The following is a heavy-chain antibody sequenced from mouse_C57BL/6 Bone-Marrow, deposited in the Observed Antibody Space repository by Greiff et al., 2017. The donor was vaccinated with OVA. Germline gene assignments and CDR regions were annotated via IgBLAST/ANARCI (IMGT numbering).Heavy chain of an antibody. V-gene: IGHV1-61*01. D-gene: IGHD1-1*01. CDR3: ARCHYGSSYGYFDV. Sequence: QVHVKQSGAELVRPGSSVKLSCKASGYTFTSYWMDWVKQRPGQGLEWIGNIYPSDSETHYNQKFKDKATLTVDKSSSTAYMQLSSLTSEDSAVYYCARCHYGSSYGYFDVWGTGTTVTVSS. J-gene: IGHJ1*03. CDR1: GYTFTSYW. CDR2: IYPSDSET.